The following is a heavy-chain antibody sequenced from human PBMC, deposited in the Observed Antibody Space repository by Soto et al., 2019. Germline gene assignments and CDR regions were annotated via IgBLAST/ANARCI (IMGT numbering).Heavy chain of an antibody. CDR3: ARDGGSYSGIID. CDR2: AYYSVTT. D-gene: IGHD1-26*01. J-gene: IGHJ4*01. CDR1: CFSISSGHY. Sequence: SETLSLTCDVSCFSISSGHYWGWIRQPPGKGLEWIGSAYYSVTTYYNPSLKGRVTISIDTSKNQFSLKLSSVTAADTAVYYCARDGGSYSGIIDWGHESLVLVSS. V-gene: IGHV4-38-2*02.